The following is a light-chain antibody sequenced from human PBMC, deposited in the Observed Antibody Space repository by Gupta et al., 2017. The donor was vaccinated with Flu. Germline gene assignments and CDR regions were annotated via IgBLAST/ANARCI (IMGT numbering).Light chain of an antibody. V-gene: IGKV3-15*01. J-gene: IGKJ5*01. CDR1: QSDSSN. CDR3: QQYNNWPPPIT. CDR2: GAS. Sequence: EIVMTQSPATLSVSPGERATLSCRASQSDSSNLAWYQQKPGQAPRLLIYGASTRATGIPARFSGSGSGTEFTLTISSLQSEDFAVYYCQQYNNWPPPITFGQGTRLEIK.